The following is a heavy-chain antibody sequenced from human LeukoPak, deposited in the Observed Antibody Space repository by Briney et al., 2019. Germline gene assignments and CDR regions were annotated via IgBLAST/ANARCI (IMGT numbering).Heavy chain of an antibody. D-gene: IGHD2-2*01. J-gene: IGHJ3*02. V-gene: IGHV1-2*02. CDR3: ASCGSTSCLAHDAFDI. CDR1: GYTFTGYY. Sequence: GASVKVSCKASGYTFTGYYMHWVRQAPGQGLEWMGWINPNSGGTNYAQKFQGRVTMTRDTSISTAYMELSGLRSDDTAVYYCASCGSTSCLAHDAFDIWGQGTMVTVSS. CDR2: INPNSGGT.